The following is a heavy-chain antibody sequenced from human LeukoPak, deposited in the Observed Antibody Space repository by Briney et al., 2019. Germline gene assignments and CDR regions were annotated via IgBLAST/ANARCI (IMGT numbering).Heavy chain of an antibody. J-gene: IGHJ4*02. CDR2: ISSSGSTK. CDR1: GITFSSYS. CDR3: ARGRYSGTTYYFDY. D-gene: IGHD5-12*01. Sequence: GGSLRLSCGASGITFSSYSMNWVRQAPGKGLEWVSYISSSGSTKYYADSVKGRFTISRDNAKNSLYLQMNSLRAEDTAMYYCARGRYSGTTYYFDYWGQGTLVTVSS. V-gene: IGHV3-48*04.